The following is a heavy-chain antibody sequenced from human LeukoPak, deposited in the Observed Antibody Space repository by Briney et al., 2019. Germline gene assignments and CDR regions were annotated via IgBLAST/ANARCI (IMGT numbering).Heavy chain of an antibody. CDR3: ARYDYGRSGFDY. CDR2: IYSGGTT. D-gene: IGHD5-12*01. CDR1: GFTLSNKY. Sequence: GGSLRLSCAASGFTLSNKYMNWVRQAPGKGLEGVSVIYSGGTTYYADSVKGRFSISRDNSKNTLYLQMNSLRAEDTAVYYCARYDYGRSGFDYWGQGTLVTVSS. V-gene: IGHV3-66*01. J-gene: IGHJ4*02.